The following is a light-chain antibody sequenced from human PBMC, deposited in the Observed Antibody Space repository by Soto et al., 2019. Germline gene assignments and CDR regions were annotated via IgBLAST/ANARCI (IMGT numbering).Light chain of an antibody. Sequence: EILMTQSPATLSVSPGERATLSYRASQSVCCNLAWYQQKLGQAPRLLIYAASTRATGIPTRFSGSGSGTELTLTISSLQSGDFAVYYCQQRGDWPPDITFGGGTKVEIK. CDR2: AAS. V-gene: IGKV3-15*01. J-gene: IGKJ4*01. CDR1: QSVCCN. CDR3: QQRGDWPPDIT.